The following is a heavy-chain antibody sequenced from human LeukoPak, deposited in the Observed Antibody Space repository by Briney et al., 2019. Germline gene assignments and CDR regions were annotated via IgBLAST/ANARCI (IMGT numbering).Heavy chain of an antibody. J-gene: IGHJ4*02. CDR3: ARVPLLWFGELLQYYFDY. Sequence: SETLSLTCAVSGYSISSGYYWGRIRQPPGKGLEWIGSIYHSGSTYYNPSLKSRVTISVDTSKNQFSLKLSSVTAADTAVYYCARVPLLWFGELLQYYFDYWGQGTLVTVSS. CDR2: IYHSGST. CDR1: GYSISSGYY. D-gene: IGHD3-10*01. V-gene: IGHV4-38-2*01.